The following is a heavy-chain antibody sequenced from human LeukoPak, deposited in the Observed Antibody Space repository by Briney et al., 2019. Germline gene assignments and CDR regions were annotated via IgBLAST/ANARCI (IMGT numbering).Heavy chain of an antibody. CDR2: ISAYNGNT. Sequence: ASVKVSCKASGYTFTSYGISWVRQAPGQGLEWMGWISAYNGNTNYAQKLQGRVTMTTDTSTSTAYMELRSLRSDDTAVYYCARVPGYCSSTSCYTDYYYGMDVWGQGTTVNVSS. D-gene: IGHD2-2*02. J-gene: IGHJ6*02. CDR1: GYTFTSYG. V-gene: IGHV1-18*01. CDR3: ARVPGYCSSTSCYTDYYYGMDV.